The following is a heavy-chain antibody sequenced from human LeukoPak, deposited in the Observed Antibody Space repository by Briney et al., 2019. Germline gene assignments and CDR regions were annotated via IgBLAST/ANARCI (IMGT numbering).Heavy chain of an antibody. V-gene: IGHV3-7*01. CDR2: MDPTGSQK. J-gene: IGHJ4*02. Sequence: GGSLRLSCADSQFTFNVSWMNWVRQAPGKGLEWVANMDPTGSQKRYVDSVRGRFAISKDNPGASLYLDMHSLRAEDTAIYYCAIWTSGNYWGQGTLVTVSS. D-gene: IGHD1-1*01. CDR1: QFTFNVSW. CDR3: AIWTSGNY.